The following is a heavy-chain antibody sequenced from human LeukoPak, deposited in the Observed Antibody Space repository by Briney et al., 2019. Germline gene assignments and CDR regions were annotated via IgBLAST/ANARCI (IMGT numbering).Heavy chain of an antibody. CDR1: GGSISSSSYY. D-gene: IGHD6-13*01. V-gene: IGHV4-39*07. Sequence: SETLSLTCTVSGGSISSSSYYWGWIRQPPGKGLEWIGSIYHSGSTYYNPSLKSRVTISVDTSKNQFSLKLSSVTAADTAVYCCARADYSSTWSHDYYYMDVWGKGTTVTVSS. J-gene: IGHJ6*03. CDR3: ARADYSSTWSHDYYYMDV. CDR2: IYHSGST.